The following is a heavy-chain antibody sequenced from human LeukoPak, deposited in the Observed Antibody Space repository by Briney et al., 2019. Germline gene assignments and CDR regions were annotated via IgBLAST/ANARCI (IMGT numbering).Heavy chain of an antibody. CDR3: ATTSDYYFTGDLQ. CDR2: ISHGGDTK. CDR1: GLTFSDYA. Sequence: GGSLRLSCAASGLTFSDYALHWVRQGPGKGLEWVAVISHGGDTKHYADSVKGRFTISRDNSKNTQYLQMNSLRPEDTAVYYCATTSDYYFTGDLQWGQGTLVSVSS. D-gene: IGHD3-22*01. J-gene: IGHJ4*02. V-gene: IGHV3-30-3*01.